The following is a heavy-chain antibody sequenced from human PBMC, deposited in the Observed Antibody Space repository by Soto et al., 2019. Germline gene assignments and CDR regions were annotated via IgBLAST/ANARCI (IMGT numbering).Heavy chain of an antibody. V-gene: IGHV3-7*01. D-gene: IGHD2-15*01. CDR1: GFTFSNDW. J-gene: IGHJ4*02. CDR2: IKDDGSAT. CDR3: ARDAPLYSSGDTYYWGFDC. Sequence: EVQLVESGVGLVQPGGSLRLSCAASGFTFSNDWMSWVRQAPGKGLEWVADIKDDGSATYFVDSLKGRFTISRDNPKNSLYRQMNILRAEDTAVYYCARDAPLYSSGDTYYWGFDCWGQETLVTVSS.